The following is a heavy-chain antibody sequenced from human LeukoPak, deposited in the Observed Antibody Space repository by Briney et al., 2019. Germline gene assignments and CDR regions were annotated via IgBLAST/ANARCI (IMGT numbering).Heavy chain of an antibody. CDR1: GGSSSSYY. V-gene: IGHV4-59*01. D-gene: IGHD3-22*01. CDR3: ARSGGSSGFWANNNWFDP. Sequence: SETLSLTCTVSGGSSSSYYWSWIRQPPGKGLEWIGYIYYSGSTNYNPSLKSRVTISVDTSKNQFSLKLSSVTAADTAVYYCARSGGSSGFWANNNWFDPWGQGTLVTVSS. CDR2: IYYSGST. J-gene: IGHJ5*02.